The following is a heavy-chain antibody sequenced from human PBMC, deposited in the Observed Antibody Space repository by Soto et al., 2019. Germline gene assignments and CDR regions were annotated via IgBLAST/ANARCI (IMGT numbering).Heavy chain of an antibody. CDR1: DGFISSSNY. V-gene: IGHV4-4*02. D-gene: IGHD2-15*01. CDR2: VYDNGGP. CDR3: VRHGGRLFDY. Sequence: QVQLQESGPGLVKPSGTLSLTCAVSDGFISSSNYWSWVRQPPGKGLEWIGQVYDNGGPSYNPSLRSRVTMSIDKSKNQFSLNLSAVTAADTAVYFCVRHGGRLFDYWGPGHLVTVSS. J-gene: IGHJ4*02.